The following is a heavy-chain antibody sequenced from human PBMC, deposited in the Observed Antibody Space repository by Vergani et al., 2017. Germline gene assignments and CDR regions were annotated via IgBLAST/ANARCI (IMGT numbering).Heavy chain of an antibody. D-gene: IGHD6-19*01. Sequence: QVQLVQSGAEVKKPGASVKVSCKASGYTFTSYGISWVRQAPGQGLEWMGWISAYNGNTNYAQKLQGRVTMTTDTSTSTAYMELRSLRSDDTAVYYCARRLDGSGWLDCYYYYGMDVWGQGTTVTVSS. V-gene: IGHV1-18*01. J-gene: IGHJ6*02. CDR3: ARRLDGSGWLDCYYYYGMDV. CDR1: GYTFTSYG. CDR2: ISAYNGNT.